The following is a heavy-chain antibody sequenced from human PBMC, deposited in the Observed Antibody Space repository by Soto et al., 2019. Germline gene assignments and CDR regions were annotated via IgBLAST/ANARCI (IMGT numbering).Heavy chain of an antibody. CDR2: INHSGST. Sequence: PSETLSLTCAAYGGSFSGYYWSWIRQPPGKGLEWTGEINHSGSTNYNPSLKSRVTISVDTSKNQFSLKLSSVTAADTAVHYCARGGHSRSGRVLDYWGQGTLVTVSS. CDR3: ARGGHSRSGRVLDY. D-gene: IGHD1-26*01. CDR1: GGSFSGYY. V-gene: IGHV4-34*01. J-gene: IGHJ4*02.